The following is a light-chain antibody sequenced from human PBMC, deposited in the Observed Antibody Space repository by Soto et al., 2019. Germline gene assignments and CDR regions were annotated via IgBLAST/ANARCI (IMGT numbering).Light chain of an antibody. CDR2: AAS. CDR1: QGIRND. Sequence: AIQITQSPSSLSASVGDRVTITCRASQGIRNDLGWFQQKPGTAPKLLISAASSLQSEVPSRFSGSGSGTDFTLTISSLQPEDVATYYCLQDYNYPWTFGQGTKVEMK. J-gene: IGKJ1*01. V-gene: IGKV1-6*01. CDR3: LQDYNYPWT.